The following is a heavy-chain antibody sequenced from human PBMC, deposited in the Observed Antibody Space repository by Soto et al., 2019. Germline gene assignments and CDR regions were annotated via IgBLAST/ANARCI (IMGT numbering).Heavy chain of an antibody. CDR2: ISCCDTST. CDR3: ARNRHIYAYFDWFDP. D-gene: IGHD5-18*01. J-gene: IGHJ5*02. V-gene: IGHV3-23*01. Sequence: XESLWLSCIASGFTFSSYTRGWVGQAPGKGLEWVSVISCCDTSTYYTHSVKGRFTISRDNSKTTLYLQANNLRAEDTAVYYCARNRHIYAYFDWFDPWAHGTLVTVSS. CDR1: GFTFSSYT.